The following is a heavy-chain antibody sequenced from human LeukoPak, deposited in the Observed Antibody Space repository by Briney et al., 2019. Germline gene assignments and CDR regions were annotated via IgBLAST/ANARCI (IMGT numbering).Heavy chain of an antibody. CDR2: INPNSGGT. CDR3: ARVRGNYYDSSGYYYPRD. CDR1: GYTFTGYY. Sequence: ASVKVSCKASGYTFTGYYMHWVRQAPGQGLEWMGWINPNSGGTNYAQKFQGRVTITADESTSTAYMELSSLRSEDTAVYYCARVRGNYYDSSGYYYPRDWGQGTLVTVSS. J-gene: IGHJ4*02. D-gene: IGHD3-22*01. V-gene: IGHV1-2*02.